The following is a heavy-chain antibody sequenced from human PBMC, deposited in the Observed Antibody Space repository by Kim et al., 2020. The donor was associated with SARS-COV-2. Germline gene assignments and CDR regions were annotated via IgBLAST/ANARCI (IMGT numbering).Heavy chain of an antibody. Sequence: SETLSLTCAVYGGSFSGYYWSWIRQPPGKGLEWIGEITHSGRTNYNPSLKSRVTISVDTSKNQFSLKLSSVTAADTAVYYCARGRGEMVRGVLVNDAFDIWGQGTMVTVSS. CDR3: ARGRGEMVRGVLVNDAFDI. D-gene: IGHD3-10*01. J-gene: IGHJ3*02. CDR1: GGSFSGYY. CDR2: ITHSGRT. V-gene: IGHV4-34*01.